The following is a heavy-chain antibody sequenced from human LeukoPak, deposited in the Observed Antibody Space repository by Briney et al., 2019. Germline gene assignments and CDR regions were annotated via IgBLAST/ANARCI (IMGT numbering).Heavy chain of an antibody. CDR3: ARGEYYDSSGCDY. V-gene: IGHV3-33*01. D-gene: IGHD3-22*01. Sequence: GRSLRLSCAASGFTFSSYGMHWVRQAPGKGLEWVAVIWYDGSNKYYADSVKGRFTISRDNSKNTLYLQMNSLRAEDTAVYYCARGEYYDSSGCDYWGQGTLFTVSS. J-gene: IGHJ4*02. CDR1: GFTFSSYG. CDR2: IWYDGSNK.